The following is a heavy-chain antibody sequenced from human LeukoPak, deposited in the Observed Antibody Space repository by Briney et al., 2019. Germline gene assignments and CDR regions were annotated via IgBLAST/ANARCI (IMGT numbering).Heavy chain of an antibody. V-gene: IGHV3-30*03. CDR2: ISYDGSNK. D-gene: IGHD6-13*01. Sequence: GRSLRLSCAASGFTFSSYGMHWVRQAPGKGLEWVAVISYDGSNKYYADSVKGRFTISRDNSKNTLYLQMNSLRVEDTAVYYCARDRGAATHTGDFDYWGQGTLVTVSS. CDR1: GFTFSSYG. J-gene: IGHJ4*02. CDR3: ARDRGAATHTGDFDY.